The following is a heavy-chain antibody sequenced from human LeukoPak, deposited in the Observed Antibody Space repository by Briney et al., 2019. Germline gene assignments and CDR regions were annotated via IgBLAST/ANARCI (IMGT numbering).Heavy chain of an antibody. CDR3: AKDKESVLLWFGETYGMDV. D-gene: IGHD3-10*01. J-gene: IGHJ6*02. CDR2: ISGDGGST. Sequence: PGGSLRLSCAASGFTFDDYAMHWVRQAPGKGLEWVSLISGDGGSTYYAGSVKGRFTISRDNSKNSLYLQMNSLRTEDTALYYCAKDKESVLLWFGETYGMDVWGQGTTVTVSS. V-gene: IGHV3-43*02. CDR1: GFTFDDYA.